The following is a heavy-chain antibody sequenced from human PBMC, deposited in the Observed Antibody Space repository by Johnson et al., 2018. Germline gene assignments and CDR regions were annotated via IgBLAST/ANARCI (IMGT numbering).Heavy chain of an antibody. CDR1: GFTLSNYN. Sequence: VQLVQSGGGVVQPGRSLRLSCAASGFTLSNYNMHWVRQATGKGLEWVSGIGTGGDTYYSASVKGRFTISRDNSKNTLDLQPNSLRVEDTAGYYCAKDNGPTMIRCFQHWGQGTLVTISS. J-gene: IGHJ1*01. D-gene: IGHD3-22*01. CDR2: IGTGGDT. V-gene: IGHV3-13*01. CDR3: AKDNGPTMIRCFQH.